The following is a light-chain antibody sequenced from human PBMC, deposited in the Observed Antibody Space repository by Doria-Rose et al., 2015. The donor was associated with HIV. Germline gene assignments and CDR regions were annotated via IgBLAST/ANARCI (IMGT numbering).Light chain of an antibody. V-gene: IGKV3-20*01. CDR1: QRVKSSY. CDR2: DAS. Sequence: TQSPGTLSLSPGERATLSCRASQRVKSSYVAWYQHKPGQAHMLLIYDASTRATGIPDRFSGSGSGTDFTLTISRLEPEDVAVYYCQQYGTSRGTFGQGTRLEIK. J-gene: IGKJ5*01. CDR3: QQYGTSRGT.